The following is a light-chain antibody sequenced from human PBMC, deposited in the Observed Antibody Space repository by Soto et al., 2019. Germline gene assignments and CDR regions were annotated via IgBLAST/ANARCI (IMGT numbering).Light chain of an antibody. CDR3: HQYNNWPT. CDR2: DAS. Sequence: EIVLTQSPGTLSLSPGERATLSCRASQSVSSNLAWYQQKPGQAPRLLIYDASNRATGIPARFSGSGSGTEFTLTINSLQSEDFAVYFCHQYNNWPTFGQGTKVDIK. V-gene: IGKV3D-15*01. CDR1: QSVSSN. J-gene: IGKJ1*01.